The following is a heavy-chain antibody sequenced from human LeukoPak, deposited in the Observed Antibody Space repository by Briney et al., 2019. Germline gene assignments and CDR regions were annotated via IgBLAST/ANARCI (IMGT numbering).Heavy chain of an antibody. CDR3: ARASSWYFNLGWFDP. Sequence: SETLSLTCTVSGGSISSYYWSWIRQPPGKGLEWIWYIYYSGSTNYNPSLKSRVTISVDTSKNQFSLKLSSVTAADTAVYYCARASSWYFNLGWFDPWGQGTLVTVSS. V-gene: IGHV4-59*01. J-gene: IGHJ5*02. CDR1: GGSISSYY. CDR2: IYYSGST. D-gene: IGHD6-13*01.